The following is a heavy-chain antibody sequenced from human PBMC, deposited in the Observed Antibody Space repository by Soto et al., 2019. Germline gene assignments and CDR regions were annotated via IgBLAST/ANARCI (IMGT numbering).Heavy chain of an antibody. Sequence: ASVKVSCKASGYTFTSYDINWVRQATGQGLEWMGWMNPNSGNTGYAQKFQGRVTMTRNTSISTAYMELSSLRSEDTAVYYCARVSGYSSGWYTVRAFDIWGQGTMVTVS. CDR2: MNPNSGNT. CDR3: ARVSGYSSGWYTVRAFDI. CDR1: GYTFTSYD. V-gene: IGHV1-8*01. J-gene: IGHJ3*02. D-gene: IGHD6-19*01.